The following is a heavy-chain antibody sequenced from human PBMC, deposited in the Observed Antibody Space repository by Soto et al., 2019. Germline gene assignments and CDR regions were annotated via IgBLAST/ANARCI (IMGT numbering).Heavy chain of an antibody. CDR1: DGSISSGGYY. CDR2: IYYSGST. V-gene: IGHV4-31*03. D-gene: IGHD2-15*01. Sequence: SETLSLTCTVSDGSISSGGYYWSWIRQHPGKGLEWIGYIYYSGSTYYNPSLKSRVTISVDTSKNQFSLKLSSVTAADTAVYYCARGRRDCSGGSCYSDWFDPWGQGTLVTVSS. J-gene: IGHJ5*02. CDR3: ARGRRDCSGGSCYSDWFDP.